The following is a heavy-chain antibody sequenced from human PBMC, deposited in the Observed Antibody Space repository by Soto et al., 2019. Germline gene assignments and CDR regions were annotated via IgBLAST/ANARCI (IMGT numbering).Heavy chain of an antibody. CDR1: SVVFSHGW. CDR2: IKSRPDGGTT. J-gene: IGHJ4*02. V-gene: IGHV3-15*07. Sequence: KAGGSLRLSCVDSSVVFSHGWLYWVRQAPGKGLEWVGRIKSRPDGGTTDYAAPVKGRFTISRDDSKNTLFLQMDSLKIEDTGASYCSTGPRPNAGAVGGTPPNLTFWGQG. CDR3: STGPRPNAGAVGGTPPNLTF. D-gene: IGHD1-26*01.